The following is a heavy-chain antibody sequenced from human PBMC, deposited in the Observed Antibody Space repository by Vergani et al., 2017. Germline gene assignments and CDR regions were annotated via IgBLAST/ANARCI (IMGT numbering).Heavy chain of an antibody. V-gene: IGHV3-30*02. Sequence: QVQILQSGGGVVQPGGSLRLSCPLSGFTLNTYGLHWVRQAPGKGLEWVSFIRYDGSSEYYGDSVKGRFTISRDKSQNTVNLQMNSLRTEDTAVYFCANSVMAGNVGVAYFGMDVWGRGTTVTVSS. CDR3: ANSVMAGNVGVAYFGMDV. CDR1: GFTLNTYG. CDR2: IRYDGSSE. J-gene: IGHJ6*02. D-gene: IGHD2-8*01.